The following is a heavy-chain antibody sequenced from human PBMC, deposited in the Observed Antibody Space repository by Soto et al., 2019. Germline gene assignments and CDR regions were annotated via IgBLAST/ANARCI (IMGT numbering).Heavy chain of an antibody. Sequence: GGSLRLSCAASGFTFSSYWMSWVRQAPGKGLEWVANIKQDGSEKYYVDSVKGRFTISRDNAKNSLYLQMNSLRAEDTAVYYCARDGIQLWESNRPLAGIGLFDYWGQGTLVTVSS. D-gene: IGHD5-18*01. CDR1: GFTFSSYW. J-gene: IGHJ4*02. CDR3: ARDGIQLWESNRPLAGIGLFDY. V-gene: IGHV3-7*05. CDR2: IKQDGSEK.